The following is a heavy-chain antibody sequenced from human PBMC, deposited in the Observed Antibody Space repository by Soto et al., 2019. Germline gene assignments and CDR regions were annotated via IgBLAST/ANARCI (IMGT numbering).Heavy chain of an antibody. Sequence: PGESLKISCKASGSTFTSYWIGWVRQIPGKGLELMGIIYPADSDTRYSPSFQGQVTISADQSINTAYLQWRTLQASDTAMYYCARLMVSTPNFDHWGQGALVTVSS. D-gene: IGHD2-8*01. CDR2: IYPADSDT. J-gene: IGHJ4*02. CDR1: GSTFTSYW. V-gene: IGHV5-51*01. CDR3: ARLMVSTPNFDH.